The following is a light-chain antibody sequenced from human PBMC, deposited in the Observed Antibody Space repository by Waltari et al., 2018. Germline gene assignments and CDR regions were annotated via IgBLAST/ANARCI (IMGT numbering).Light chain of an antibody. CDR2: EGN. Sequence: QSALTQPASVSGSPGPSITISCTGTRSDIGGYNLVSWYQHHPGKAPKIIIYEGNKRPSGVSYRFSGSKSGNTASLTISGLHTEDEADYYCCSYAGIGTLTFGGGTRVTVL. V-gene: IGLV2-23*01. J-gene: IGLJ3*02. CDR1: RSDIGGYNL. CDR3: CSYAGIGTLT.